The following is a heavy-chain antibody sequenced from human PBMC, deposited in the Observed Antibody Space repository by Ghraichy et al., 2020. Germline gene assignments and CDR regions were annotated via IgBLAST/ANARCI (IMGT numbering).Heavy chain of an antibody. CDR3: ARTVYAGSGNHYLDY. CDR1: GLSVSDHY. D-gene: IGHD3-10*01. V-gene: IGHV3-53*01. CDR2: LHSNGDT. J-gene: IGHJ4*02. Sequence: GSLRLSCAASGLSVSDHYMSWVRRAPGKGLEWVSFLHSNGDTFYAGSVKGRFIISRDDSMNTLYLQMISLRAEDTAVYYCARTVYAGSGNHYLDYWGQGTLVTVSS.